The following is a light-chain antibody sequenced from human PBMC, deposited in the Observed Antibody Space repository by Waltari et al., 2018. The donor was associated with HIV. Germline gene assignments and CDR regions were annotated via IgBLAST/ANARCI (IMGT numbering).Light chain of an antibody. CDR3: QQRSNWPPIFT. V-gene: IGKV3-11*01. CDR2: DAS. Sequence: EIVFTQSPATLSLSPGERATLSCRASQSVSSYLAWYQQKPGQAPRLLVYDASNRATGIPARFSGSGSGTEFTLTISSLEPEDFAVYYCQQRSNWPPIFTFGPGTKVDIK. CDR1: QSVSSY. J-gene: IGKJ3*01.